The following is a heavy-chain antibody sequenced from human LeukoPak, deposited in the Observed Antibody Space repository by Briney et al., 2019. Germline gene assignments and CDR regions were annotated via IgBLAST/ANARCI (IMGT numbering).Heavy chain of an antibody. D-gene: IGHD6-19*01. Sequence: GGSLRLSCAASGFTVSSKYMSWVRQAPGKGLEWVSVIYSGGSTYYADSVQGRFTISRDNSKNTLYLQMNSLRAEDTAVYYCARRSGIAVAGAFDYWGQGTLVTVSS. CDR2: IYSGGST. CDR3: ARRSGIAVAGAFDY. CDR1: GFTVSSKY. J-gene: IGHJ4*02. V-gene: IGHV3-53*01.